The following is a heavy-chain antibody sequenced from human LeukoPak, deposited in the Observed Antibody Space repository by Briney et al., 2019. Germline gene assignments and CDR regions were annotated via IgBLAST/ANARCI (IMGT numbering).Heavy chain of an antibody. CDR2: ISGSGGST. J-gene: IGHJ3*02. CDR3: AKIGSSSWYRYLAFDI. V-gene: IGHV3-23*01. CDR1: GFTFSSYA. D-gene: IGHD6-13*01. Sequence: GGSLRLSCAASGFTFSSYAMSWVRQAPGKGLEWVSAISGSGGSTYYADSVKGRFTISRDNSKNTLYLQMNSLGAEDTAVYYCAKIGSSSWYRYLAFDIWGQGTMVTVSS.